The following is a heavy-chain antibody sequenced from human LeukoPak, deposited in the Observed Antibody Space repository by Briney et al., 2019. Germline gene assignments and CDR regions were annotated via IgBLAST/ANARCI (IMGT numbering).Heavy chain of an antibody. CDR2: IKQDGSDK. V-gene: IGHV3-7*01. CDR3: ATQGFYDSSGYYYLQY. J-gene: IGHJ4*02. D-gene: IGHD3-22*01. CDR1: GFTFSTYW. Sequence: PGGSLRLSCAAAGFTFSTYWMSWVRQAAEKGREWVANIKQDGSDKLYVDSVRGRFTISRDNAKNSLSLQMNSLRAEDTAVYYCATQGFYDSSGYYYLQYWGQGTLVTVSS.